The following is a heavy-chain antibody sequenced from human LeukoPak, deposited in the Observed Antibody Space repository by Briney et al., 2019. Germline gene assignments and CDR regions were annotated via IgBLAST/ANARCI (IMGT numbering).Heavy chain of an antibody. D-gene: IGHD3-10*01. V-gene: IGHV3-20*04. CDR3: AGAYSSGSYFDF. J-gene: IGHJ4*02. CDR2: ITWNGGST. CDR1: GFTFDCYG. Sequence: PGGSLRLSCAASGFTFDCYGMSWVRQATGKALEWVSGITWNGGSTGYADSVKGRFTISRDNAKNSLYLQMNSLRAEDTALYYCAGAYSSGSYFDFWGQGTLVTVSS.